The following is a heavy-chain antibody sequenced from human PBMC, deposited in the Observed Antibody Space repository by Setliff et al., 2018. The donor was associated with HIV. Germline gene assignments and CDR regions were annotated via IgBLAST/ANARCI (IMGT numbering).Heavy chain of an antibody. Sequence: SETLSLTCTVSGASIRSQYWSWIRKPPGKGLEWIGYISYSGSTYYNPSLKSRVTISVDTSKNQFSLRLSSVTAADTAVYYCARDESQVEVHRGYSYGSFDYWGQGTLVTVSS. V-gene: IGHV4-59*11. D-gene: IGHD5-18*01. CDR1: GASIRSQY. CDR3: ARDESQVEVHRGYSYGSFDY. J-gene: IGHJ4*02. CDR2: ISYSGST.